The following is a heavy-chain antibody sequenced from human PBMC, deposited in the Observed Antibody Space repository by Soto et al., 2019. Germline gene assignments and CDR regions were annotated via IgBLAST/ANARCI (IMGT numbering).Heavy chain of an antibody. J-gene: IGHJ4*02. CDR3: ARSGSSGYSDY. V-gene: IGHV1-69*13. CDR2: IIPIFGTA. D-gene: IGHD3-22*01. Sequence: ASVKVSCKASGGTFSGYAISWVRQAPGQGLEWMGGIIPIFGTANYAQKFQGRVTITADESTSTAYMELSSLRSEDTAVYYCARSGSSGYSDYWGQGTLVTVSS. CDR1: GGTFSGYA.